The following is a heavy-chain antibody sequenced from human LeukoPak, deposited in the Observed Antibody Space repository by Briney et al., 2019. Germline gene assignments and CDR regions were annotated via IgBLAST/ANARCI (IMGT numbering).Heavy chain of an antibody. CDR3: ARNYYDSSGYYYHRAFDT. D-gene: IGHD3-22*01. J-gene: IGHJ3*02. V-gene: IGHV4-38-2*02. CDR1: GYSISSGYY. Sequence: SETLSLTCTVSGYSISSGYYWGWIRQPPGKGLEWIGSIYHSGSTYYNPSLKSRVTISVDTSKNQFSLKLSSVTAADTAVYYCARNYYDSSGYYYHRAFDTWGQGTMVTVSS. CDR2: IYHSGST.